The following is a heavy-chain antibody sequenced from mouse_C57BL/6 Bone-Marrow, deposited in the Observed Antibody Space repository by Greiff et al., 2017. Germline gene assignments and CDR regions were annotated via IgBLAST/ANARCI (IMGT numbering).Heavy chain of an antibody. CDR1: GYTFTDYY. CDR2: INPNNGGT. CDR3: ARTTVVYFDY. V-gene: IGHV1-26*01. D-gene: IGHD1-1*01. J-gene: IGHJ2*01. Sequence: VQLQQSGPELVKPGASVKISCKASGYTFTDYYMNWVKQSHGKSLEWIGDINPNNGGTSYNQKFKGKATLTVDKSSSTAYMELRSLTSEDSAVYYCARTTVVYFDYWGQGTTLTVSS.